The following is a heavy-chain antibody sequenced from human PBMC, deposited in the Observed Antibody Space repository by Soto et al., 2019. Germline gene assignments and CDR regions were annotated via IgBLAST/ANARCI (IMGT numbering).Heavy chain of an antibody. D-gene: IGHD5-18*01. CDR1: GDSVSSNSAA. CDR2: TYYRSKWHD. CDR3: ARERDTAMVNFMDV. J-gene: IGHJ6*02. V-gene: IGHV6-1*01. Sequence: QVQLQQSGPGLVKPSQTLSLSCAISGDSVSSNSAAWNWIRQSPSRGLEWLGRTYYRSKWHDEFAESVQSRITINPDTSKNQFSLQLNSVTPEDTGVYYCARERDTAMVNFMDVWGQGTTVTVSS.